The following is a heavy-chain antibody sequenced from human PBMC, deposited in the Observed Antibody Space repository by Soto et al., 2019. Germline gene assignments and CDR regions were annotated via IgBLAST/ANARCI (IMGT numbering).Heavy chain of an antibody. Sequence: QLQLQESGPGLVKPSETLSLTCTVSGGSISSSSYYWGWIRQPPGKGLEWIGSMYYSGSTYYNPYLKSRVTISVDTSKKQFSLIMRSVTAADTAVYYCARGIATGLYYYYGMDVWGQGTTVTVSS. CDR1: GGSISSSSYY. CDR3: ARGIATGLYYYYGMDV. V-gene: IGHV4-39*01. J-gene: IGHJ6*02. D-gene: IGHD6-13*01. CDR2: MYYSGST.